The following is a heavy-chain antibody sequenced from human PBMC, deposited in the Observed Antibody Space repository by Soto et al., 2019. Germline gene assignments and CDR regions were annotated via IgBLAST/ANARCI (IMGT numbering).Heavy chain of an antibody. J-gene: IGHJ4*02. CDR3: ARRTLSDY. CDR2: ISSSSSTI. Sequence: PGGSLRLSCAASGVPFSSYSMNWVRQAPGKGLEWVSYISSSSSTIYYADSVKGRFTISRDNAKNSLYLQMNSLRAEDTAVYYCARRTLSDYWGQGTLVTVSS. CDR1: GVPFSSYS. V-gene: IGHV3-48*01. D-gene: IGHD3-16*01.